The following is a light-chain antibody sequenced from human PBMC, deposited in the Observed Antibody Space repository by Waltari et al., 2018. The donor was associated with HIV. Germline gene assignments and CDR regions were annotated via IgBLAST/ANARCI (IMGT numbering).Light chain of an antibody. J-gene: IGKJ5*01. CDR3: QQSYHTLIT. CDR2: AAS. CDR1: QTISTS. Sequence: DIQMTQSPSSLSASVGARVTVTCRASQTISTSLNWYQQKPGKAPKLLIYAASTLHGGVPSRFSGSGSGTDFTLTITNVQPEDFATYFCQQSYHTLITFGQGTRLEIK. V-gene: IGKV1-39*01.